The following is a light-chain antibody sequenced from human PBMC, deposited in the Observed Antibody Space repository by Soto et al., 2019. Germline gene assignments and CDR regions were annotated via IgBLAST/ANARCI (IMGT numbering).Light chain of an antibody. V-gene: IGKV3-15*01. CDR2: GAS. CDR3: QMYNNWVGT. J-gene: IGKJ4*01. Sequence: EIVLTQSPATLSLSPGERATLSCRASQSVSSSLAWYQQKPGQAPRLLIYGASTRATGIPARFSGSGSGTDFTLTINSLQSEDFAVYYCQMYNNWVGTFGGGTKVDIK. CDR1: QSVSSS.